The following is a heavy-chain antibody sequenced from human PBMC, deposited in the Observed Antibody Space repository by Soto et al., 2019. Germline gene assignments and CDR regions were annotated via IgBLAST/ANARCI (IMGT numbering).Heavy chain of an antibody. CDR1: GYSFTSYW. Sequence: GESLKISCKGSGYSFTSYWIGWVRQMPGKGLEWMGIIYPGDSDTRYSPSFQGQVTISADKSISTAYLQWSSLKASDTAMYYCARHEYSSPADPRGHYYYYGMDVWGQGTTVTVSS. D-gene: IGHD6-6*01. V-gene: IGHV5-51*01. CDR3: ARHEYSSPADPRGHYYYYGMDV. J-gene: IGHJ6*02. CDR2: IYPGDSDT.